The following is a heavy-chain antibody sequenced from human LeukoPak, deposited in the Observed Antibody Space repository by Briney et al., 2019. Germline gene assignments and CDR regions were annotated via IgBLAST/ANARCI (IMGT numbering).Heavy chain of an antibody. CDR3: ARSYCSSTICPSGDYYHYYSMDV. V-gene: IGHV1-46*01. CDR2: INPSGGST. J-gene: IGHJ6*02. D-gene: IGHD2-2*01. CDR1: GYTFTSYY. Sequence: ASVKVSCKASGYTFTSYYMHWVRQAPGQGLEWMGIINPSGGSTGYPQNFQGRVTMTRDTSTSTVYMELSSLRSEDTAVYYCARSYCSSTICPSGDYYHYYSMDVWGQGTTVTVSS.